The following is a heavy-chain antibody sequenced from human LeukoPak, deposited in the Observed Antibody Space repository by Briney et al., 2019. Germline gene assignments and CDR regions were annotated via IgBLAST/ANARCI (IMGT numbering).Heavy chain of an antibody. CDR3: AREGPLGGATKGFDY. Sequence: PGGSLRLSCAASGFTVSSNYMSWVRQAPGKGLEWVSVIYSGGSTYYADSVKGRFTISRDNSKNTLYLQMNSLRAEDTAVYYCAREGPLGGATKGFDYWGQGTLVTVSS. D-gene: IGHD1-26*01. V-gene: IGHV3-53*01. J-gene: IGHJ4*02. CDR1: GFTVSSNY. CDR2: IYSGGST.